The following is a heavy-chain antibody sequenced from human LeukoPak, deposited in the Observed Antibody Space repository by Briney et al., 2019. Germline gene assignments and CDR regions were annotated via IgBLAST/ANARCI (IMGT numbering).Heavy chain of an antibody. V-gene: IGHV3-7*01. CDR1: GFTFSSYW. CDR2: IKQDGSEK. Sequence: GGSLRLSCAASGFTFSSYWMSWVRQAPGKGLEWVANIKQDGSEKYYVDSVKGRFTISRDNAKNSLYLQMNSLRAEDTAVYYCASLTGYSSGRRRGGLDYWGQGTLVTVSS. D-gene: IGHD6-19*01. J-gene: IGHJ4*02. CDR3: ASLTGYSSGRRRGGLDY.